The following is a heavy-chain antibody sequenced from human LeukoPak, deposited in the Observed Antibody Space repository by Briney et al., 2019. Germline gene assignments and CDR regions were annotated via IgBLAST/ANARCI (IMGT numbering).Heavy chain of an antibody. J-gene: IGHJ4*02. Sequence: GGSLRLSCAASGFTFSSYAMNWVRQAPGKGLEWVSSISSSSSYIYYADSVKGRFTISRDNAKNSLYLQMNSLRAEDTAVYYCARVYYDSSGYYYPDYWGQGTLVTVSS. CDR1: GFTFSSYA. CDR3: ARVYYDSSGYYYPDY. CDR2: ISSSSSYI. V-gene: IGHV3-21*01. D-gene: IGHD3-22*01.